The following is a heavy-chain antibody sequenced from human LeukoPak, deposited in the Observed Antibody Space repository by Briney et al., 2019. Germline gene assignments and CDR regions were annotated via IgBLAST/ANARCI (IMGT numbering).Heavy chain of an antibody. J-gene: IGHJ4*02. V-gene: IGHV3-23*01. Sequence: GGSLRLSCAASGFTFSSYAMSWVRQAPGKGLEWVSGISDSGGSTYYADSVKGRFTISGDNSKNTLYLQMNSLRVEDTAVYYCAKGINSWYWDSWGQGTLVTVSS. CDR3: AKGINSWYWDS. CDR1: GFTFSSYA. CDR2: ISDSGGST. D-gene: IGHD6-13*01.